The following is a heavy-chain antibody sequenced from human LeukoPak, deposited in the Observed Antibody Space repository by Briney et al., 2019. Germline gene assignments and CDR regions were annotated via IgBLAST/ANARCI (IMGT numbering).Heavy chain of an antibody. D-gene: IGHD5-12*01. CDR1: GFTYSSYA. Sequence: GGSLRLSCAASGFTYSSYAMTWVRQAPGKGLEWVSATSAGGSTYYADSVKGRFTISRDNSKNTLYLQMNSLRAEDTAVYYCASHSGSDVYYYYGMDVWGQGTTVTVSS. V-gene: IGHV3-23*01. J-gene: IGHJ6*02. CDR2: TSAGGST. CDR3: ASHSGSDVYYYYGMDV.